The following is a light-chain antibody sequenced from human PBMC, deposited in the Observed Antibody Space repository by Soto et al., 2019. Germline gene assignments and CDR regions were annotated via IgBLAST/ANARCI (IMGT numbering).Light chain of an antibody. J-gene: IGKJ2*01. CDR2: AAS. Sequence: DIQMTQSPSSLSASVGDRVTITCRASQGISNYLAWYQQKPGKVPKLLIYAASTLQSGVPSRFSGSGSGTDFTLTISSLQPEDVATYYCQKYKNNSMYTFGQGTKLEIK. V-gene: IGKV1-27*01. CDR3: QKYKNNSMYT. CDR1: QGISNY.